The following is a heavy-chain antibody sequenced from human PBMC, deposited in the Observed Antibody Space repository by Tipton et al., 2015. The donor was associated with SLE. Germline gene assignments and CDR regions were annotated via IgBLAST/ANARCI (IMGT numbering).Heavy chain of an antibody. D-gene: IGHD3-22*01. V-gene: IGHV3-23*01. CDR3: AKATSRYYYDSSGYYYGMDV. J-gene: IGHJ6*02. CDR1: GFTFSSYA. CDR2: ISGSGGST. Sequence: GSLRLSCAASGFTFSSYAMSWVRQAPGKGLEWVSAISGSGGSTYYADSVKGRFTISRDNSKNTLYLQMNSLRAEDTAVYYCAKATSRYYYDSSGYYYGMDVWGQGTTVTVPS.